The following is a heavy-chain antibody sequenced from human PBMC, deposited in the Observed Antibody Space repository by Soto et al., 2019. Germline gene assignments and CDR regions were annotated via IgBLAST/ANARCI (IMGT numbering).Heavy chain of an antibody. CDR1: GCTFSSYF. D-gene: IGHD1-1*01. V-gene: IGHV3-30*18. CDR2: ISYDGSNK. Sequence: VVSLILSCAASGCTFSSYFMHWFRQAPGKGLEWVAVISYDGSNKYYADSVKGRFTISRDNSKNTLYLQMNSLRAEETAVYYCAKVRGTKGTAAGEYWGQGTMVTVSS. CDR3: AKVRGTKGTAAGEY. J-gene: IGHJ4*02.